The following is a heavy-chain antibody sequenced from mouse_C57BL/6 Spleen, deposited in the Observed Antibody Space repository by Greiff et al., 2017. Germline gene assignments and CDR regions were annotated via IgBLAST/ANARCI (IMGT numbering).Heavy chain of an antibody. CDR3: ASTNYDYDVSDAMDY. D-gene: IGHD2-4*01. CDR2: IWSGGST. J-gene: IGHJ4*01. CDR1: GFSLTSYG. V-gene: IGHV2-2*01. Sequence: VQLQQSGPGLVQPSQSLSITCTVSGFSLTSYGVHWVRQSPGKGLEWLGVIWSGGSTDYNAAFISRLSISKDNSKSQVFFKMNSLQADDTAIYYWASTNYDYDVSDAMDYWGQGTSVTVSS.